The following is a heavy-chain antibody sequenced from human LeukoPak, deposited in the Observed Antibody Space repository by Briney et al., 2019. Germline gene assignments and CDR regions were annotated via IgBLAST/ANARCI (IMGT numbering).Heavy chain of an antibody. Sequence: PSETLSLTCTVSGGSISSYYWSWIRQPPGKGLEWIGYIYYSGSTNYNPSLKSRVTISVDTSKNQFSLKLSSVTAADTAVYYCAREFVGTYAFDIWGQGTMVTVSS. D-gene: IGHD1-14*01. CDR2: IYYSGST. V-gene: IGHV4-59*01. J-gene: IGHJ3*02. CDR1: GGSISSYY. CDR3: AREFVGTYAFDI.